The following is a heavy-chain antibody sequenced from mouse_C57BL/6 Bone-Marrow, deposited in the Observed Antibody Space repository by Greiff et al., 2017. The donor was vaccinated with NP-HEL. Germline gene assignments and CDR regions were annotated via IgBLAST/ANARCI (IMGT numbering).Heavy chain of an antibody. CDR1: GFTFSDAW. Sequence: EVKLVESGGGLVQPGGSMKLSCAASGFTFSDAWMDWVRQSPEKGLEWVAEIRNKANNHATYYAESVKGRFTISRDDSKSSVYLQMNSLRAEDTGIYYCTRTVVVPYYAMDYWGQGTSVTVSS. J-gene: IGHJ4*01. D-gene: IGHD1-1*01. CDR3: TRTVVVPYYAMDY. CDR2: IRNKANNHAT. V-gene: IGHV6-6*01.